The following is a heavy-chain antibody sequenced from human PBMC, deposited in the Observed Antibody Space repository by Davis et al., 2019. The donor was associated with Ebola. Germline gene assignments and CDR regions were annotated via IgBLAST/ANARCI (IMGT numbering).Heavy chain of an antibody. Sequence: GESLKISCEASGFTFAFSGYTMFWVRQAPGRGLEWVSGVYETGAAIYYADSVKGRFTVSRDDSDNTLSLQMNSLTVEDTAVYYCTTEGVGPNGGAFDIWGQGTTVTVSS. J-gene: IGHJ3*02. CDR2: VYETGAAI. CDR1: GFTFAFSGYT. CDR3: TTEGVGPNGGAFDI. D-gene: IGHD2-8*01. V-gene: IGHV3-23*01.